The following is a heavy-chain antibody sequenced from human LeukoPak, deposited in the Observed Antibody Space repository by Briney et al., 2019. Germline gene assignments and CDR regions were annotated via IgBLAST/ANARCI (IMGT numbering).Heavy chain of an antibody. CDR2: IYGGGST. CDR3: AGVGYCSSSSCFVAFDI. J-gene: IGHJ3*02. D-gene: IGHD2-2*01. CDR1: GLSVSSNF. V-gene: IGHV3-53*05. Sequence: GGSLRLSCAATGLSVSSNFMSRVRQAPGKGLEWVSVIYGGGSTYYADSVKGRFTISRDNSKNTVYLQMNRLRVEDTAVYYCAGVGYCSSSSCFVAFDIWGQGTMVTVSS.